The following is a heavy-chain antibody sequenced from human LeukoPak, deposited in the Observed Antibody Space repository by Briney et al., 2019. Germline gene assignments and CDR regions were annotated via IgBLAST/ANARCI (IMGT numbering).Heavy chain of an antibody. Sequence: GGSLRLSCAASGFTFSRYSMKCVRQAPGKGLEWVSHIDGGRSAIYYADSVKVRFTISRDNARNSLYLQMNSLRGEDTGVYYCARDSGRGGSCDYWGQGTLVTVSS. D-gene: IGHD2-15*01. CDR2: IDGGRSAI. J-gene: IGHJ4*02. V-gene: IGHV3-48*01. CDR1: GFTFSRYS. CDR3: ARDSGRGGSCDY.